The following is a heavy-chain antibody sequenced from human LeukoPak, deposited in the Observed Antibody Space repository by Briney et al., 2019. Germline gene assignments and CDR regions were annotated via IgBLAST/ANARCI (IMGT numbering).Heavy chain of an antibody. CDR1: GFTFSSYA. CDR3: ARYDCSSTSCYGMDV. CDR2: ISYDGSNK. V-gene: IGHV3-30-3*01. D-gene: IGHD2-2*01. J-gene: IGHJ6*02. Sequence: PGGSLRLSCAASGFTFSSYAMHWVRQAPGKGLEWVAVISYDGSNKYYADSVKGRFTISRDNSKNTLYLQMNSLRAEDTAVYYCARYDCSSTSCYGMDVWGQGTTVTVSS.